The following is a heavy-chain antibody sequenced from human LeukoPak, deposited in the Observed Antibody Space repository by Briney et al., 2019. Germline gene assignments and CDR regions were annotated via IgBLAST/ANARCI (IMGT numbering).Heavy chain of an antibody. J-gene: IGHJ5*02. CDR3: ARNAAPHPDDIVVVPAEGFDP. Sequence: GGSLRLSCVASGFTFSSYSMNWVRQAPGKGLEWVSYISSSGSTIYYADSVKGRFTISRDNAKNSLYLQMNSLRAEDTAVYYCARNAAPHPDDIVVVPAEGFDPWGQGTLVTVSS. CDR2: ISSSGSTI. CDR1: GFTFSSYS. V-gene: IGHV3-48*04. D-gene: IGHD2-2*01.